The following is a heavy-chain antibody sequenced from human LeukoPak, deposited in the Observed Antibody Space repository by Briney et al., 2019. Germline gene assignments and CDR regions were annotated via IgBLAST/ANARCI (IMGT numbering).Heavy chain of an antibody. CDR1: GLTFSSYA. CDR3: AKGKLGYCSSTSCYEFDY. J-gene: IGHJ4*02. CDR2: ISDSGGST. V-gene: IGHV3-23*01. D-gene: IGHD2-2*01. Sequence: GGSLRLSCAASGLTFSSYAMSWVRQAPGKGLEWVSAISDSGGSTYYADSVKGRFTISRDNSKNTLYLQMNSLRAEDTAAYYCAKGKLGYCSSTSCYEFDYWGQGTLVTVSS.